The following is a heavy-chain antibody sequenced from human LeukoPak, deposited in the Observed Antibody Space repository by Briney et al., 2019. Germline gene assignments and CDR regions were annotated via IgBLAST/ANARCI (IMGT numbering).Heavy chain of an antibody. CDR2: ISSSSTYI. D-gene: IGHD3-22*01. Sequence: AGGSLRLSCAASGFTFSSYSMNWVRQAPGKGLEWVSSISSSSTYIYYADSVKGRFTISRDNAKNSLYLQMNSLRAEDTAVYYCARDPLIGYYGMDVWGQGTTVTVSS. CDR1: GFTFSSYS. V-gene: IGHV3-21*01. J-gene: IGHJ6*02. CDR3: ARDPLIGYYGMDV.